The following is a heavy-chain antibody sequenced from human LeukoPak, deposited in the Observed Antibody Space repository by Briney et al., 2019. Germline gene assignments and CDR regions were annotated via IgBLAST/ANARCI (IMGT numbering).Heavy chain of an antibody. CDR2: IYTSGST. V-gene: IGHV4-4*07. J-gene: IGHJ4*02. D-gene: IGHD6-13*01. CDR1: GGSISSYY. CDR3: ASMDSSSSKTGPIDY. Sequence: SETLSLTCTVSGGSISSYYWSWIRQPAGKGPEWIGRIYTSGSTNYNPSLKSRVTMSVDTSKNQFSLKLSSVTAADTAVYYCASMDSSSSKTGPIDYWGQGTLVTVSS.